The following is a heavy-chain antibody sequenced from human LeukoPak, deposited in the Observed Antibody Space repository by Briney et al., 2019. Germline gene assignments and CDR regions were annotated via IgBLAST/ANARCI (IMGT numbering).Heavy chain of an antibody. CDR3: ASSGYSGYGGFDY. D-gene: IGHD5-12*01. Sequence: GGSLRLSCAASGFTFSSYSMNWVRQAPGKGLEWVSSISSSSSYIYYADSVKGRFTISRDNAKNSLYLQMNSLRAEDTAVYYCASSGYSGYGGFDYWGQGTLVTVSS. V-gene: IGHV3-21*01. CDR1: GFTFSSYS. CDR2: ISSSSSYI. J-gene: IGHJ4*02.